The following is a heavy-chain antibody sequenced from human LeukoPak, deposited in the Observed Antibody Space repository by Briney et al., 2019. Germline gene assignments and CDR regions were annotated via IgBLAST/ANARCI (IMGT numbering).Heavy chain of an antibody. CDR1: GYTFTGSY. CDR2: INPNSGGT. J-gene: IGHJ4*02. D-gene: IGHD3-22*01. CDR3: ARSHYSDAIGYYFDY. Sequence: ASVKVSCKASGYTFTGSYMHWVRHAPGQGLEWMGQINPNSGGTNYAQKFQGRVTMTSDTYMSTAYMELSRLRSDDTAMYYCARSHYSDAIGYYFDYWGQGTLVNVS. V-gene: IGHV1-2*06.